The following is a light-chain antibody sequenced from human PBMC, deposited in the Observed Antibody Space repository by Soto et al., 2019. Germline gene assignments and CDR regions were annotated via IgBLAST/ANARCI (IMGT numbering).Light chain of an antibody. CDR3: QQYNNLPPT. CDR2: SSS. CDR1: QRISTN. J-gene: IGKJ1*01. V-gene: IGKV3-15*01. Sequence: DIEMTQSPPILSVSPGEGATLSCRASQRISTNLAWYHHIPGQAPRLLIVSSSRRPTDVPARFSGSGSGTDFTLTISSLQSEESAFYYCQQYNNLPPTVGQGTKVDIK.